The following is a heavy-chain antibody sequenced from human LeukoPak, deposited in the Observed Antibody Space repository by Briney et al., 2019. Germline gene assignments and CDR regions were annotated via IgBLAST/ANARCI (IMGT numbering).Heavy chain of an antibody. V-gene: IGHV1-2*02. CDR1: GYTFTGDY. Sequence: GASVKVSCKASGYTFTGDYMHWVRQAPGQGLEWMGWINPNSGGTNYAQKFQGRVTMTRDTSISTAYMELSRLRSDDTAVYYCARDFRAEWLLLVETSNDAFDIWGQGTMVTVSS. CDR3: ARDFRAEWLLLVETSNDAFDI. J-gene: IGHJ3*02. D-gene: IGHD3-3*01. CDR2: INPNSGGT.